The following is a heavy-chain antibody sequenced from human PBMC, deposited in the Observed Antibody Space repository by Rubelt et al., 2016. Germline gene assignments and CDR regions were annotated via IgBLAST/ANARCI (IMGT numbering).Heavy chain of an antibody. CDR3: ARDQESANAVTGRFAL. CDR2: ISGSGGST. CDR1: GFTFDDYA. J-gene: IGHJ4*02. V-gene: IGHV3-23*01. D-gene: IGHD1-14*01. Sequence: GGRLVQPGGSLRLSCAASGFTFDDYAMHWVRQAPGKGLEWVSAISGSGGSTYYADSVKGRFTISRDNSKTTLYLQMNSLRAEDTAVYYCARDQESANAVTGRFALWVQETLVAASA.